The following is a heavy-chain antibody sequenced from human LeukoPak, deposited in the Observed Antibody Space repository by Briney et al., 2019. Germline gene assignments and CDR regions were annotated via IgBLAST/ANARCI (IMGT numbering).Heavy chain of an antibody. V-gene: IGHV4-39*07. Sequence: PSETLSLTCTVSGGSISSSSYYWGWIRQPPGKGLEWIGSIYYSGSTYYNPSLKSRVTISVDTSKNQFSLKLSSVTAADTAVYYCARARNDYGDHGLDYWGQGTLVTVSS. CDR1: GGSISSSSYY. J-gene: IGHJ4*02. CDR2: IYYSGST. D-gene: IGHD4-17*01. CDR3: ARARNDYGDHGLDY.